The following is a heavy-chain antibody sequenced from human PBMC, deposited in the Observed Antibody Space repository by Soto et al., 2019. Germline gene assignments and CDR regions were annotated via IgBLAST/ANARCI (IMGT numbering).Heavy chain of an antibody. V-gene: IGHV3-48*02. Sequence: PGGSLRLSCAASGFTFSSYSMNWVRQAPGKGLEWVSYISSSSSTIYYADSVKGRFTISRDNAKNSLYLQMNSLRDEDTAVYYCAGEMAPPPYYYYGMDVWGQGTTVTVSS. J-gene: IGHJ6*02. CDR1: GFTFSSYS. CDR2: ISSSSSTI. CDR3: AGEMAPPPYYYYGMDV.